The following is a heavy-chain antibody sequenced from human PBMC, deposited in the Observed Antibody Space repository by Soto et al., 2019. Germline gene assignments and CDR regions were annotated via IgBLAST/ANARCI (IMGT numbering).Heavy chain of an antibody. CDR1: WGTISNSNG. J-gene: IGHJ4*02. CDR2: IYHSGST. Sequence: SQTQPLSSAVSWGTISNSNGWSWVRQPPGKGLEWIGEIYHSGSTNYNPSLKSRVTISVDKSKNQFSLKLSSVTAADTAVYYCVSYYGSGSYPLHWGQGTLVTVSS. CDR3: VSYYGSGSYPLH. D-gene: IGHD3-10*01. V-gene: IGHV4-4*02.